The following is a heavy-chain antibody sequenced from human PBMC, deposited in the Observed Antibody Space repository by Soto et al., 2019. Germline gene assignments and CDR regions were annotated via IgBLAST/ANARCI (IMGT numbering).Heavy chain of an antibody. CDR3: ARPGSGSYLTPVDY. CDR1: GFTFDDYG. J-gene: IGHJ4*02. Sequence: GGSLRLSCAASGFTFDDYGMSWVRQAPGKGLEWVSGINWNGGSTGYADSVKGRFTISRDNAKNSLYLQMNSLRAEDTALYYCARPGSGSYLTPVDYWGQGTLVTVSS. D-gene: IGHD3-10*01. CDR2: INWNGGST. V-gene: IGHV3-20*04.